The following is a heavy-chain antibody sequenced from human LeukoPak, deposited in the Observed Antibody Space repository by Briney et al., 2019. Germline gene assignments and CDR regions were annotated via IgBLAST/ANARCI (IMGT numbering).Heavy chain of an antibody. CDR2: ISASAGTT. CDR3: AKDRTGTTGADWFDP. Sequence: GRSLRLSCAASGFTFRSYGMSWVRQAPGKGLEWVSSISASAGTTYYADSVKGRFTSSRDNSENTLYLQMNSLRAEDTAVYYCAKDRTGTTGADWFDPWGQGTLVTVSP. V-gene: IGHV3-23*01. J-gene: IGHJ5*02. CDR1: GFTFRSYG. D-gene: IGHD1-1*01.